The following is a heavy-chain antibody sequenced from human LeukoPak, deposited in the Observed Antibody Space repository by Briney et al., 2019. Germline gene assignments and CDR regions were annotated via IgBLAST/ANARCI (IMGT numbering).Heavy chain of an antibody. CDR3: ARAEASHYGMDV. CDR2: INHSGST. V-gene: IGHV4-34*01. J-gene: IGHJ6*02. Sequence: SETLSLTCAVYGGSFSGYYWSWICQPPGKGLEWIGEINHSGSTNYNPSLKSRVTISVDTSKNQFSLKLSSVTAADTAVYYCARAEASHYGMDVWGQGTTVTVSS. CDR1: GGSFSGYY.